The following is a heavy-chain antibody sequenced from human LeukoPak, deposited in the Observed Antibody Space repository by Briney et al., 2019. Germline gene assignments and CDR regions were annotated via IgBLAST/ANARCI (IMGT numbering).Heavy chain of an antibody. D-gene: IGHD1-26*01. J-gene: IGHJ4*02. CDR1: GGSFSGYY. CDR3: ARGRSGSYYGGFDY. V-gene: IGHV4-34*01. CDR2: INHSGST. Sequence: SETLSLTCAVCGGSFSGYYWSWIRQPPGKGLEWVGEINHSGSTNYNPSLKSRVTISVDTSKNQFSLKLSSVTAADTAVYYCARGRSGSYYGGFDYWGQGTLVTVSS.